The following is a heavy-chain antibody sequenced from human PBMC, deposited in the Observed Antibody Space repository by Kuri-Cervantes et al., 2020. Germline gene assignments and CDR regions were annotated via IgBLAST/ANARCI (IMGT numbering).Heavy chain of an antibody. CDR1: GFTFSSYG. V-gene: IGHV3-53*01. J-gene: IGHJ4*02. D-gene: IGHD5-18*01. CDR3: ARGSGYRFVDY. Sequence: GGSLRLSCAAPGFTFSSYGMHWVRQAPGKGLEWVSVIYSGGSTYYADSVKGRFTISRDNSKNTLYLQMNSLRAEDTAVYYCARGSGYRFVDYWGQGTLVTVSS. CDR2: IYSGGST.